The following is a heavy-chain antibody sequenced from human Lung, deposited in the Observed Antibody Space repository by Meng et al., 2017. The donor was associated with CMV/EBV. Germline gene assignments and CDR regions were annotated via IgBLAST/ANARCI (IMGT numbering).Heavy chain of an antibody. Sequence: GGSLRLXCVASGFTFDNYAMSWVRQAPGKGLEWVSGITGSGSSTYYADSVKGRFTISRDNSKNMLYLQVNSLRAEDTAVYYCVKGTGPAAIYYHGMDVWGQGTTVTVSS. J-gene: IGHJ6*01. V-gene: IGHV3-23*01. CDR3: VKGTGPAAIYYHGMDV. CDR1: GFTFDNYA. CDR2: ITGSGSST. D-gene: IGHD2-2*01.